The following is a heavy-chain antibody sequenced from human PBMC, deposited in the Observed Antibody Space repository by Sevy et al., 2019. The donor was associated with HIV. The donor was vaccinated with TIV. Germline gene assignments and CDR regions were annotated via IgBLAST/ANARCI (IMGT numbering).Heavy chain of an antibody. CDR3: ARDWSGGSRSTCDH. J-gene: IGHJ5*02. CDR2: IWYDGSNE. V-gene: IGHV3-33*01. Sequence: GGSLRLSCAASGFTFSSFGMHWVRQAPGKGLEWVAVIWYDGSNEYYADSVQGRFTISRDNSKNTLYLQMNSLRAGDTAVYFCARDWSGGSRSTCDHWGQGTLVTVSS. D-gene: IGHD3-3*01. CDR1: GFTFSSFG.